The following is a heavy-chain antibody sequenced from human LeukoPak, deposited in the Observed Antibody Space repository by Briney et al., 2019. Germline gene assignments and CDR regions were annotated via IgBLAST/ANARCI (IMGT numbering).Heavy chain of an antibody. CDR2: IYTSRST. CDR1: GGSISSYY. CDR3: ARDLFVASSLFFDY. J-gene: IGHJ4*02. D-gene: IGHD6-13*01. V-gene: IGHV4-4*07. Sequence: SETLSLTCTVSGGSISSYYWSWIRQPAGKGLEWIGRIYTSRSTNYNPSLKSRVTMSVDTSKNQFSLKLSSVTAADTAVYYCARDLFVASSLFFDYWGQGTLVTVSS.